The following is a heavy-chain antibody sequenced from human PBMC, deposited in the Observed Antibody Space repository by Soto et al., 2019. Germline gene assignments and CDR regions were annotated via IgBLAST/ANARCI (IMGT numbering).Heavy chain of an antibody. Sequence: GASVKVSCKASGYTFTDYYMHWVRQAPGQGLEWLGWLNPYSGDTNYAQNFQGRVTLTRDTSISTAYMELSSLRSEDTAVYYCARDRVDGESPGYYYYGMDVWGQGTTVTVSS. CDR1: GYTFTDYY. J-gene: IGHJ6*02. CDR2: LNPYSGDT. D-gene: IGHD4-17*01. CDR3: ARDRVDGESPGYYYYGMDV. V-gene: IGHV1-2*02.